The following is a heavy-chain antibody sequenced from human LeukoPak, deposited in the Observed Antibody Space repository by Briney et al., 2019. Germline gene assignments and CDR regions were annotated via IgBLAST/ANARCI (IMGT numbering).Heavy chain of an antibody. V-gene: IGHV4-59*08. D-gene: IGHD1-7*01. J-gene: IGHJ5*02. CDR2: ICYSGST. CDR1: GGSVTSYC. Sequence: PSETLSLTCTVSGGSVTSYCWSWIWQPPGKGLEWVAYICYSGSTNSNPSLKSRVTISIDTSKNHFSLKLSSVTAADTAIYHCARHRKETGTTSSCFDPWGQGALVTVSS. CDR3: ARHRKETGTTSSCFDP.